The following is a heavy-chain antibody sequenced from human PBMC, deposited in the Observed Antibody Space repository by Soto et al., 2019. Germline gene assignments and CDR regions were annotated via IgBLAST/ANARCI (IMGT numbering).Heavy chain of an antibody. J-gene: IGHJ6*03. CDR1: GGSFSGYY. D-gene: IGHD2-2*01. V-gene: IGHV4-34*01. CDR2: INHSGST. CDR3: ARAYCSSTSCYLYYMDV. Sequence: PSETLSLTCAVYGGSFSGYYWSWIRQPPGKGLEWIGEINHSGSTNYNPSLKSRVTISVDTSKNQFSLKLSSVTAADTAVYYCARAYCSSTSCYLYYMDVLGKGTTVTVSS.